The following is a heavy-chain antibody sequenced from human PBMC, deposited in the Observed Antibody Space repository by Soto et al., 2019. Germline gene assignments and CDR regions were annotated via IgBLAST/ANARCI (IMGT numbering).Heavy chain of an antibody. V-gene: IGHV1-46*01. D-gene: IGHD3-3*01. J-gene: IGHJ4*02. CDR2: INPSGGST. CDR3: ARDWFRDYDFWSGYYPFDY. CDR1: GYTFTSYY. Sequence: GASVKVSCKASGYTFTSYYMHWVRQAPGQGLEWMGIINPSGGSTSYAQKFQGRVTMTRDTSTSTVYMGLSSLRSEDTAVYYCARDWFRDYDFWSGYYPFDYWGQGTLVTVSS.